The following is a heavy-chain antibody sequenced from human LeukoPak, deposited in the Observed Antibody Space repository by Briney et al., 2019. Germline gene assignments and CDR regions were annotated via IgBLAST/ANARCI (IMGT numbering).Heavy chain of an antibody. CDR1: GGSFSGYY. J-gene: IGHJ5*02. V-gene: IGHV4-34*01. CDR3: ARAVKLAAAGTRWFDP. CDR2: INHSGST. Sequence: SETLSLTCAVYGGSFSGYYWSWIGQPPGKGLEWIGEINHSGSTNYNSSLKSRVTISVDTSKNQFSLKLSSVTAADTAVYYCARAVKLAAAGTRWFDPWGQGTLVTVSS. D-gene: IGHD6-13*01.